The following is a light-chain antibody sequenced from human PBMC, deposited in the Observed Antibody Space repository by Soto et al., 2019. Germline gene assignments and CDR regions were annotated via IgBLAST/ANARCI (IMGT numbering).Light chain of an antibody. Sequence: QSALTQPASVSGSPGQSITISCTGTSSDVGGYKYVSWYQQHPGKAPKLMIHEVSNRPSGVSNRFSGSKSGNTASLTISGLQAEDEADYYCSSYTSTDTPVIFGGGTKLTVL. J-gene: IGLJ2*01. CDR1: SSDVGGYKY. V-gene: IGLV2-14*01. CDR2: EVS. CDR3: SSYTSTDTPVI.